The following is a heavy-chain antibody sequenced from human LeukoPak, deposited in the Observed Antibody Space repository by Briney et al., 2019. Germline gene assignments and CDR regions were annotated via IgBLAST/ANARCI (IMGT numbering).Heavy chain of an antibody. J-gene: IGHJ4*02. CDR3: ARVAGYGGNYYFDY. D-gene: IGHD4-23*01. CDR1: GGSISSGDYY. Sequence: PSETLSLTCTVSGGSISSGDYYWSWIRQPPGKGLEWIGYIYYSGSTYYNPSLKSRVTISVDTSKNQFSLKLSSVTDADTAVYYCARVAGYGGNYYFDYWGQGTLVTVSS. V-gene: IGHV4-30-4*01. CDR2: IYYSGST.